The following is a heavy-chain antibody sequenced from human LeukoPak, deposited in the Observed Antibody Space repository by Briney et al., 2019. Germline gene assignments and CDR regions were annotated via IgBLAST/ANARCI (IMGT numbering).Heavy chain of an antibody. Sequence: GGSLRLSCAASGFTFINAWMSWVRQAPGKGLEWVSAISGSGGNTYYADSVKGRFTISRDNSKNTLYLQMNSLRAEDTAVYYCAKDSGQWLLDYWGQGALVTVSS. V-gene: IGHV3-23*01. CDR1: GFTFINAW. J-gene: IGHJ4*02. D-gene: IGHD6-19*01. CDR3: AKDSGQWLLDY. CDR2: ISGSGGNT.